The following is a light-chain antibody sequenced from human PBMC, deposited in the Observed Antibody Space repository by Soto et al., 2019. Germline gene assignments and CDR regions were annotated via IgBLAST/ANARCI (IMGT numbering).Light chain of an antibody. V-gene: IGKV1-9*01. CDR1: QGISSY. Sequence: IQLTQSPSSLSASVGDRVTITCRASQGISSYLAWYQQKPGKAPKLLIYAASTLQSGVPSRFSGSGSGTDFTLTISSRQPEDFATYYCQQLNSYPCTFGQGTKLEIK. J-gene: IGKJ2*02. CDR2: AAS. CDR3: QQLNSYPCT.